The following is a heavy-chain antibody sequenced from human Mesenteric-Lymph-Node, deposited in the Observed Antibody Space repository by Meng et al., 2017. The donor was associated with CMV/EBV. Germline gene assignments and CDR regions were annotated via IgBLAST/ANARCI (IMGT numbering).Heavy chain of an antibody. J-gene: IGHJ4*02. CDR3: AKFGDEN. Sequence: GGSLRLSCAASGFIVDSNYMNWVRQVPGKGLEWVSVIYSDGRTYYADSVKGRFTISRDNSKNTLHLQMNSLRAEDTAVYYCAKFGDENWGQGTLVTVSS. CDR2: IYSDGRT. CDR1: GFIVDSNY. D-gene: IGHD3-10*01. V-gene: IGHV3-53*01.